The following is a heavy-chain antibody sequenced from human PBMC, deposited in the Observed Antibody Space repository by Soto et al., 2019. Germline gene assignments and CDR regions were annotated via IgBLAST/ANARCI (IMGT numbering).Heavy chain of an antibody. V-gene: IGHV3-9*01. CDR3: AKTRGGDYVHGGGHGHYYFDY. CDR2: ISWNSGSI. J-gene: IGHJ4*02. CDR1: GFTFDDYA. Sequence: GGSLRLSCAASGFTFDDYAMHWVRQAPGKGLEWVSGISWNSGSIGYADSVKGRFTISRDNAKNSLYLQMNSLRAEDTALYYCAKTRGGDYVHGGGHGHYYFDYWGQGTLVTVSS. D-gene: IGHD4-17*01.